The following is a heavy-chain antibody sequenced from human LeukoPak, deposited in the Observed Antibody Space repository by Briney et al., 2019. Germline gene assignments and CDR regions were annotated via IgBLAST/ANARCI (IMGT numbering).Heavy chain of an antibody. V-gene: IGHV1-8*01. CDR3: ARGVPYYDILTLHYYYYMDV. J-gene: IGHJ6*03. Sequence: GASVKVSCKASGYTFTSYDINWVRQATGQGLGWMGWMNPNSGNTGYAQKFQGRVTMTRNTSISTAYMELSSLRSEDTAVYYCARGVPYYDILTLHYYYYMDVWGKGTTVTVSS. CDR1: GYTFTSYD. D-gene: IGHD3-9*01. CDR2: MNPNSGNT.